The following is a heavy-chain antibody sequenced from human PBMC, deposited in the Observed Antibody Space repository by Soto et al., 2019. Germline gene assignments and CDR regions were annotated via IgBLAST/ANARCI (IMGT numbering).Heavy chain of an antibody. D-gene: IGHD1-7*01. V-gene: IGHV4-31*03. Sequence: PSEPLSLPYTVSGGSISSGGYYWSWIRQHPGKGLEWIGYIYYSGSTDYNPSLKSRVTISKDTSKKQFSLKLTSVTAADTAVYFCARGLSGTDNWNYRLDSWGQGTPVTVSS. CDR1: GGSISSGGYY. CDR3: ARGLSGTDNWNYRLDS. J-gene: IGHJ4*02. CDR2: IYYSGST.